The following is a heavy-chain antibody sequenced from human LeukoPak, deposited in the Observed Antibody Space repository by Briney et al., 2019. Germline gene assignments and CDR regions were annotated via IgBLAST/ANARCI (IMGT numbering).Heavy chain of an antibody. Sequence: GGSLRLSCAASGFTFSSYSMNWVRQAPGKGLEWVSYISSSSSNIYYADSVKDRFTISRDNAKNSLYLQMNSLGAEDTAIYYCAKDRIASPPQGRFGPWGQGTLVTVSS. V-gene: IGHV3-48*01. CDR1: GFTFSSYS. D-gene: IGHD6-6*01. CDR2: ISSSSSNI. CDR3: AKDRIASPPQGRFGP. J-gene: IGHJ5*02.